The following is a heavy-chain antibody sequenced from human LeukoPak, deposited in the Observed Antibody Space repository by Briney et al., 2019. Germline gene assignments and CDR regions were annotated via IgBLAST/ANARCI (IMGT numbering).Heavy chain of an antibody. CDR3: AKDDSIVARVATTSTGDY. J-gene: IGHJ4*02. V-gene: IGHV3-23*01. Sequence: GGSLRLSCAASGFTFSGYAMTWVRQAPGKGLEWVAAIIGSGGSAFYADSVKGRFTISRDNSRNTLYLQMNSLRAEDTAVYYCAKDDSIVARVATTSTGDYWGQGTLVTVSS. D-gene: IGHD5-12*01. CDR2: IIGSGGSA. CDR1: GFTFSGYA.